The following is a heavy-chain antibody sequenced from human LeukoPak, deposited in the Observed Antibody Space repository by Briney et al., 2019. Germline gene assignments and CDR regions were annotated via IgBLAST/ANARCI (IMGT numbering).Heavy chain of an antibody. CDR3: AKGAGPPWFDP. Sequence: SETLSLTCTVSGDSISTDDYYWSWIRQPAGKGLEWIGRIYTSGSTNYSPSLKSRVTISIDTSRNQFSMNLNSVTAADTAVYYCAKGAGPPWFDPWGQGTLVTVSS. V-gene: IGHV4-61*02. CDR1: GDSISTDDYY. J-gene: IGHJ5*02. CDR2: IYTSGST. D-gene: IGHD6-19*01.